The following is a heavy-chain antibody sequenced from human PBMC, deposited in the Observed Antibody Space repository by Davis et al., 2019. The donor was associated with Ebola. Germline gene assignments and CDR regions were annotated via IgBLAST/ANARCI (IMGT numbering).Heavy chain of an antibody. CDR2: IYYSGST. CDR1: GGSISSYY. CDR3: ARPGSGYPDAFDI. V-gene: IGHV4-59*01. D-gene: IGHD3-22*01. Sequence: MPSETLSLTCTVSGGSISSYYWSWIRQPPGKGLEWIGYIYYSGSTNYSPSLKSRVTISVDTSKNQFSLKLSSVTAADTAVYYCARPGSGYPDAFDIWGQGTMVTVSS. J-gene: IGHJ3*02.